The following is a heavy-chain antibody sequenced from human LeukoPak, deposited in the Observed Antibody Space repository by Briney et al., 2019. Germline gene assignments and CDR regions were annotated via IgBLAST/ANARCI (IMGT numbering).Heavy chain of an antibody. V-gene: IGHV1-2*02. CDR3: ARGPRYGSGNYYNNY. CDR2: INPNSGGT. D-gene: IGHD3-10*01. Sequence: ASVKVSCKASGFTFTGYYIYWVRQSPGQGLGWMGWINPNSGGTNYALKFQGRVTMTRDTSISTAYMELSRLRSDDTAVYYCARGPRYGSGNYYNNYWGQGTLVTVSS. J-gene: IGHJ4*02. CDR1: GFTFTGYY.